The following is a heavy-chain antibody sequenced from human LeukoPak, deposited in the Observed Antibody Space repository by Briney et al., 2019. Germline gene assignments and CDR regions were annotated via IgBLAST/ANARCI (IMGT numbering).Heavy chain of an antibody. CDR1: GFTFSSDA. D-gene: IGHD6-19*01. CDR3: ARGGWVDY. CDR2: ISTSGSTI. V-gene: IGHV3-48*04. Sequence: LSGGSLRLSCAASGFTFSSDAMSWVRQAPGKGLEWVSYISTSGSTIYYTDSVKGRFTISRDTAKNSLYLQMNSLRAEDTAVYYCARGGWVDYWGQGTLVTVSS. J-gene: IGHJ4*02.